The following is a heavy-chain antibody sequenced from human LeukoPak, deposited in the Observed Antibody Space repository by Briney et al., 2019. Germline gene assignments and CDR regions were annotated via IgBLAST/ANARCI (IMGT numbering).Heavy chain of an antibody. J-gene: IGHJ3*02. V-gene: IGHV4-31*03. CDR3: ARDLKPREWGAFDI. Sequence: SETLSLTCTVSGGSISSGGYYWSWIRQHPGKGLEWIGYIYYSGSTYYNPSLKSRVTISVDTSKNQFSLKLSSVTAEDTAVYYCARDLKPREWGAFDIWGQGTMVTVSS. D-gene: IGHD1-26*01. CDR1: GGSISSGGYY. CDR2: IYYSGST.